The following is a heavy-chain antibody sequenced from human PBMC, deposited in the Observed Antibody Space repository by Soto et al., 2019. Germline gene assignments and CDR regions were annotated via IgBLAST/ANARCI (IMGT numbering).Heavy chain of an antibody. Sequence: LGESLKISCKGSGYSFTSYWIGWVRQMPGKGLEWMGIIYPGDSDTRYSPSFQGQVTISADKSISTAYLQWSSLKASDTAMYYCARVSGYAPRRYYGRDVWGQGTTVTVSS. V-gene: IGHV5-51*01. CDR2: IYPGDSDT. J-gene: IGHJ6*02. CDR3: ARVSGYAPRRYYGRDV. CDR1: GYSFTSYW. D-gene: IGHD5-12*01.